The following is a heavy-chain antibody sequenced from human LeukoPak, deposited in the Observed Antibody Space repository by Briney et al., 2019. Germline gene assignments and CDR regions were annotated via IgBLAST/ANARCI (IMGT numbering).Heavy chain of an antibody. CDR3: ARRVVVVTANDKSDAFDV. J-gene: IGHJ3*01. D-gene: IGHD2-21*02. CDR2: IYYSGST. V-gene: IGHV4-59*01. CDR1: GGSLSSYY. Sequence: PSETLSLTCTVSGGSLSSYYWSWIRQPPGEGLEWIGYIYYSGSTNYNPSLKSRVTISLDTSKNQFPLKLNSVTAADTAVYYCARRVVVVTANDKSDAFDVWGQGTVVTVSS.